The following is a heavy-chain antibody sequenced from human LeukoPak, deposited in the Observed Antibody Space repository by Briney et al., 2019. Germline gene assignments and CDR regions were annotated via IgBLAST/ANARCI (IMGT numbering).Heavy chain of an antibody. CDR3: ARGVYYYDSSGYTGGWFDP. Sequence: SVKVSCKASGGTFSSYAISWVRQAPGQGLEWMGRIIPILGIANYAQKCQGRVTITADKSTSTAYMELSSLRSEDTAVYYCARGVYYYDSSGYTGGWFDPWGQGTLVTVSS. D-gene: IGHD3-22*01. CDR2: IIPILGIA. CDR1: GGTFSSYA. V-gene: IGHV1-69*04. J-gene: IGHJ5*02.